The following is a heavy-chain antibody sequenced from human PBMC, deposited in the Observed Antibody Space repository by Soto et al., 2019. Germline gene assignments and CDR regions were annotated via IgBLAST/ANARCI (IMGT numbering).Heavy chain of an antibody. CDR2: ISYDGSNK. CDR1: GFTFSSYA. V-gene: IGHV3-30-3*01. D-gene: IGHD3-22*01. J-gene: IGHJ6*02. CDR3: SSDSFAAASGAYYDSSGHANYYYYYGMDV. Sequence: GGSLRLSCAASGFTFSSYAMHWVRQAPGKGLEWVAVISYDGSNKYYADSVKGRFTISRDNSKNTLYLQMNSLRAEETAVYYCSSDSFAAASGAYYDSSGHANYYYYYGMDVWGQGTTVTVSS.